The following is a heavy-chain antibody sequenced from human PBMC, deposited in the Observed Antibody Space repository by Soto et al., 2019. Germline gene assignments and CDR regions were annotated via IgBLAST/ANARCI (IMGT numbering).Heavy chain of an antibody. CDR1: GYTFTGYY. CDR2: INPNSGGT. D-gene: IGHD6-6*01. V-gene: IGHV1-2*04. Sequence: VKVSCKASGYTFTGYYMHWVRQAPGQGLEWMGWINPNSGGTNYAQKFQGWVTMTRDTSISTAYMELSRLRSDDTAVYYCARGGSSSDYYYYYGMDVWGQGTTVTVSS. J-gene: IGHJ6*02. CDR3: ARGGSSSDYYYYYGMDV.